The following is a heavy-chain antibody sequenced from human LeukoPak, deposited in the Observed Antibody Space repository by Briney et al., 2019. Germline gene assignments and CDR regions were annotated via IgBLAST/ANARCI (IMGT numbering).Heavy chain of an antibody. J-gene: IGHJ4*02. D-gene: IGHD5-24*01. V-gene: IGHV1-69*13. CDR2: IIPIFGTA. CDR3: AIPRRDGYNYEIDY. CDR1: GGTFSSYA. Sequence: SVKVSCKASGGTFSSYAISWVRQAPGQGFEWMGGIIPIFGTANYAQKFQGRVTITADESTSTAYMELSSLRSEDTAVYYCAIPRRDGYNYEIDYWGQGTLVTVSS.